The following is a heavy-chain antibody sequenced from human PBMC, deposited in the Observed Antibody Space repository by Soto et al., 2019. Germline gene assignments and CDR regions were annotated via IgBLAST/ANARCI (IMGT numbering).Heavy chain of an antibody. CDR1: GFTFSSYA. CDR3: AREGHYYDSSGYPNWFDP. Sequence: PGGSLRLSCAASGFTFSSYAMSWVRQAPGKGLEWVSGISGSGGSTYYADSVKGRSTISRDNSKNTLHLQMNSLGGEDTAVYYCAREGHYYDSSGYPNWFDPWGQGTLVTVSS. CDR2: ISGSGGST. J-gene: IGHJ5*02. V-gene: IGHV3-23*01. D-gene: IGHD3-22*01.